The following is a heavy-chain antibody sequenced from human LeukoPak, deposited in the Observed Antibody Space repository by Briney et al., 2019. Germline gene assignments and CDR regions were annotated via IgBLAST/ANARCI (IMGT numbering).Heavy chain of an antibody. CDR1: GGSFSGYY. D-gene: IGHD6-19*01. V-gene: IGHV4-34*01. CDR3: ARGQWLVRAFDY. CDR2: INHSGST. Sequence: SETLSLTCAVYGGSFSGYYWSWIRQPPGKGLEWIGEINHSGSTNYNPSLKSRVTISVDTSKNQFSLKLSSVTAADTAVYYCARGQWLVRAFDYWGQGTLVTVSS. J-gene: IGHJ4*02.